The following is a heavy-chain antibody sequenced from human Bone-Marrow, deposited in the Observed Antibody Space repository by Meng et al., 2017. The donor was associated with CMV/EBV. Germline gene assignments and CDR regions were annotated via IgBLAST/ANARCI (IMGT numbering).Heavy chain of an antibody. D-gene: IGHD3-3*01. CDR1: GFTFSSYS. J-gene: IGHJ6*02. Sequence: GESLKISCAASGFTFSSYSMNWVRQAPGKGLEWVSSISSSSSYIYYADSVKDRFTISRDNAKNSLYLQMSSLRADDTAVYYCARDPYTYDFWSGYYGMDVWVQGTTVTVSS. V-gene: IGHV3-21*01. CDR3: ARDPYTYDFWSGYYGMDV. CDR2: ISSSSSYI.